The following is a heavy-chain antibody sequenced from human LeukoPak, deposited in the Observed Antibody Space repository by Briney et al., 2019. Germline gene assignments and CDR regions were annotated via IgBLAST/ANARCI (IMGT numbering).Heavy chain of an antibody. CDR3: ARECMDTTMVDAFDI. CDR1: GFTFSDSI. J-gene: IGHJ3*02. CDR2: ISSSSNYI. V-gene: IGHV3-21*01. D-gene: IGHD5-18*01. Sequence: KPGGSLRLSCAASGFTFSDSIMNWVRQAPGKGLEWVSYISSSSNYIYYADSVKGRFTISRDNAKNSLYLQMNSLRAEDTAVYYCARECMDTTMVDAFDIWGQGTMVTVPS.